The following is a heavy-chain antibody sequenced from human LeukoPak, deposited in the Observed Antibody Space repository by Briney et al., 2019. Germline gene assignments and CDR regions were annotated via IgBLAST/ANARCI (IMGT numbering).Heavy chain of an antibody. Sequence: GESLKTSCKGSGYSFTSYWIGWVRQMPGKCLEWMGIIYPGDSDTRYSPSFQGQVTISADKSISTAYLQWSSLKASDTAMYYCARQDYYDSSGYYYVAEYFQHWGQGTLVTVSS. J-gene: IGHJ1*01. CDR3: ARQDYYDSSGYYYVAEYFQH. D-gene: IGHD3-22*01. CDR2: IYPGDSDT. CDR1: GYSFTSYW. V-gene: IGHV5-51*01.